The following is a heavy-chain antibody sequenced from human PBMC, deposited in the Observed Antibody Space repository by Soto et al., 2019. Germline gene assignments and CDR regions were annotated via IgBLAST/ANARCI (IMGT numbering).Heavy chain of an antibody. CDR2: IIPIFGTA. Sequence: SVKVSCKASGGTFSSYAISWVRQAPGQGLEWMGGIIPIFGTANYAQKFQGRVTITADESTSTAYMELSSLRSEDTAVYYCARVGYDSSGYYLGAFDIWGQGTMVTV. D-gene: IGHD3-22*01. J-gene: IGHJ3*02. CDR1: GGTFSSYA. V-gene: IGHV1-69*13. CDR3: ARVGYDSSGYYLGAFDI.